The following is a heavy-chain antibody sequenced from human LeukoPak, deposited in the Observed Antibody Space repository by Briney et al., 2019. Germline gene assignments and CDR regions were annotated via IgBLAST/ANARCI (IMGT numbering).Heavy chain of an antibody. V-gene: IGHV4-59*08. D-gene: IGHD5-18*01. Sequence: PSETLSLTCTLSGGSISSYYWTWIRQPPGKGLEWIGYISFSGSTNYNPSLKSRVTISVDTSKNQFSLRLSSVTAADTAVYYCARALRGYSYGPFDFWGQGTLVTVSS. CDR3: ARALRGYSYGPFDF. CDR2: ISFSGST. CDR1: GGSISSYY. J-gene: IGHJ4*02.